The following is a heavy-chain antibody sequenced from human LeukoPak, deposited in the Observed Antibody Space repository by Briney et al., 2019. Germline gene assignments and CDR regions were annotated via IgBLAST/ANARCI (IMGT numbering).Heavy chain of an antibody. CDR2: INHSGST. CDR1: GGSFSGYY. V-gene: IGHV4-34*01. CDR3: ARARWVDGYNIIDY. J-gene: IGHJ4*02. Sequence: SETLSLTCAAYGGSFSGYYWSWIRQPPGKGLEWIGEINHSGSTNYNPSLKSRVTISVDTSKNQFSLKLSSVTAADTAVYYCARARWVDGYNIIDYWGQGTLVTVSS. D-gene: IGHD5-24*01.